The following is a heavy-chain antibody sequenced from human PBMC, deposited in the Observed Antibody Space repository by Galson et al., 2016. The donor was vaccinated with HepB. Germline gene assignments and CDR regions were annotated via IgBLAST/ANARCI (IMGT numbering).Heavy chain of an antibody. D-gene: IGHD2-15*01. CDR2: ISVDIGNT. J-gene: IGHJ4*02. CDR3: ARESLYYSGGNCYSPLGDY. Sequence: SVKVSCKASGYTFINYGISWVRQAPGQGLEWMGWISVDIGNTNYAQKLQDRVTMTTDTSTSTAYMELRSLRSDDTAVYYCARESLYYSGGNCYSPLGDYWGQGT. V-gene: IGHV1-18*04. CDR1: GYTFINYG.